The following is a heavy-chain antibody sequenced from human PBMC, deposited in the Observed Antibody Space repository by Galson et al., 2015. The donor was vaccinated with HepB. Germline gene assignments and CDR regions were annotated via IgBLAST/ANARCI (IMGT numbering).Heavy chain of an antibody. CDR2: IKQDGSEK. J-gene: IGHJ1*01. V-gene: IGHV3-7*03. Sequence: SLRLSCAASGFKFSSYWMTWVRQAPGKGLEWVANIKQDGSEKYYVDSVKGRFTISRDNAKNSLYLQMNSLRSEDTAVYYCARDRAILRFLAISPSGGRGTLVTVSS. D-gene: IGHD3-3*01. CDR1: GFKFSSYW. CDR3: ARDRAILRFLAISPS.